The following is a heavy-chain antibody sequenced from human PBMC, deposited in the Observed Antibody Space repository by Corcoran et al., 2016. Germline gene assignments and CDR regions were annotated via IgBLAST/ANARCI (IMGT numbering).Heavy chain of an antibody. Sequence: EVQLVESGGGLVQPGGSLRLSCAASGFLFNTYWMNWVRQAPGKGLEWVANIKGGENEKYYVDSGKGRFTISRDNTKNLGYLQMNSLRVEDTSWDYCARSSWHDHWGQGTLFTVSA. CDR2: IKGGENEK. CDR3: ARSSWHDH. CDR1: GFLFNTYW. V-gene: IGHV3-7*01. J-gene: IGHJ4*02. D-gene: IGHD6-13*01.